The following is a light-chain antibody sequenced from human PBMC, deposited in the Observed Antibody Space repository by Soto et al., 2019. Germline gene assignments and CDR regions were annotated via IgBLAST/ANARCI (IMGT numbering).Light chain of an antibody. J-gene: IGKJ5*01. V-gene: IGKV3-11*01. Sequence: EIVLTPSPATVSLSPREIAPLSFRASQSVSSYLAWYQQKPGQAPRLLIYDASNRATGIPARFSGSGSGTDFTLTISSLEPEDFAVYYRQQRSNWLTFGQGTRLEI. CDR3: QQRSNWLT. CDR1: QSVSSY. CDR2: DAS.